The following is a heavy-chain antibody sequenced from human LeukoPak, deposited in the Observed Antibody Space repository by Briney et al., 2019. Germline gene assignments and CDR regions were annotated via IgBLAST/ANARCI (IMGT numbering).Heavy chain of an antibody. D-gene: IGHD4-17*01. CDR1: RFTFSNYW. CDR2: IKEDGSEK. CDR3: ARSPDYGDPYWYFDL. Sequence: PGGSLRLSCAASRFTFSNYWMSWVRQAPGKGLEWVANIKEDGSEKYYVDSVKGRFTISRDNAKKSLHLQMNSLRAEDTAVYYCARSPDYGDPYWYFDLWGRGTLVTVSS. J-gene: IGHJ2*01. V-gene: IGHV3-7*05.